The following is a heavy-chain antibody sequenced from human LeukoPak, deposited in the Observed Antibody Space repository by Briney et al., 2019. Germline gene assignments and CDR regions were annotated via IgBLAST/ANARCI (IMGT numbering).Heavy chain of an antibody. CDR1: GFNVSNHY. D-gene: IGHD3-10*01. V-gene: IGHV3-66*01. CDR3: VRDQAYYGSGSYSWYFDL. J-gene: IGHJ2*01. Sequence: GGSLRLSCAAAGFNVSNHYMSWVRQAPGKGLEWVSIIYSGGTTHYAASVEGRFNISRDTSENTLYLQMNSLRDEDTAAYFCVRDQAYYGSGSYSWYFDLWGRGTLVTVSS. CDR2: IYSGGTT.